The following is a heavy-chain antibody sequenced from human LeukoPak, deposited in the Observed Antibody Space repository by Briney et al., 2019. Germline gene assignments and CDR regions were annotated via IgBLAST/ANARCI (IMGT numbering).Heavy chain of an antibody. D-gene: IGHD2-15*01. CDR1: GITFSSYG. CDR3: AKNGDRGAYCTGGTCYPYFYYYMDV. CDR2: ISSTGGTT. J-gene: IGHJ6*03. V-gene: IGHV3-23*01. Sequence: EGTLRLSCAASGITFSSYGMSWVRQAPGKGLEWVSSISSTGGTTYYADSVKGRFTISRDNSKNTLYLQMNSLRAEDTAIYYCAKNGDRGAYCTGGTCYPYFYYYMDVWGKGTTVTI.